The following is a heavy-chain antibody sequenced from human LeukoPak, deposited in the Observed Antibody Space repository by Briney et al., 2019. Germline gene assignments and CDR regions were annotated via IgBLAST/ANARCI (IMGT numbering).Heavy chain of an antibody. J-gene: IGHJ5*02. CDR1: GYTFTSHY. V-gene: IGHV1-46*01. CDR2: INPSGGST. CDR3: ARDMIQLSGGPASWFDP. D-gene: IGHD5-18*01. Sequence: ASVKVSCKASGYTFTSHYMHWVRQAPGQGLEWMGIINPSGGSTSYAQKFQGRVTMTRDTSTSTVYMELSSLRSEDTAVYYCARDMIQLSGGPASWFDPWGQGTLVTVSS.